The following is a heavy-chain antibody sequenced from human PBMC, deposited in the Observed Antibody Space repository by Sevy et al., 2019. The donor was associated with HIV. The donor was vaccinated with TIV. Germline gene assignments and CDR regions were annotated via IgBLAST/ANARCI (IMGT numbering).Heavy chain of an antibody. CDR2: ISSSSSYI. Sequence: GGSLRLSCAASGFTFSSYSMNWVRQAPGKGLEWVSSISSSSSYIYYADSVKGRFTISRDKAKNSLYLQMNSLRAEDTAVYYCARGPYYYDSSGYYSYDAFDIWGQGTMVTVSS. D-gene: IGHD3-22*01. V-gene: IGHV3-21*01. J-gene: IGHJ3*02. CDR3: ARGPYYYDSSGYYSYDAFDI. CDR1: GFTFSSYS.